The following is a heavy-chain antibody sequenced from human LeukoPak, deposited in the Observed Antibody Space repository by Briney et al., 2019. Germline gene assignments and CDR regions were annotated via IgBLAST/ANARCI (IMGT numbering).Heavy chain of an antibody. D-gene: IGHD6-13*01. CDR1: GFTFSSYG. CDR3: AKGRAAPFDY. Sequence: GRSLRLSYAASGFTFSSYGMHWVRQAPGEGLEWVAVISYDGSNKYYADSVKGRFTISRDNSKNTLYLQMNSLRAEDTAVYYCAKGRAAPFDYWGQGTLVTVSS. V-gene: IGHV3-30*18. CDR2: ISYDGSNK. J-gene: IGHJ4*02.